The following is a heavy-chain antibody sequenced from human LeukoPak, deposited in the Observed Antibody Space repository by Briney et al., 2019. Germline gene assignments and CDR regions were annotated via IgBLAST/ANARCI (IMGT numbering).Heavy chain of an antibody. V-gene: IGHV4-39*07. CDR1: GGSISSSSYY. Sequence: SETLSLTCTVSGGSISSSSYYWGWIRQPPGKGLEWIGSIYYSGSTYYNPSLKSRVTISVDTSKNQFSLKLSSVTAADTAVYYCARDQVRDLVGAYDYWGQGTLVTVSS. D-gene: IGHD1-26*01. CDR2: IYYSGST. J-gene: IGHJ4*02. CDR3: ARDQVRDLVGAYDY.